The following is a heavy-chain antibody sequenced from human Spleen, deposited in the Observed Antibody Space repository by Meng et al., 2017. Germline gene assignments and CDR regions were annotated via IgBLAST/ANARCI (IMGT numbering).Heavy chain of an antibody. Sequence: QGQLQESGPGVVTPSETLSLTCTVSGGSVSSSSNYWSWIRQPPGKGLEWIGYIYHSGSTNYNPSLKSRVTISVDTSKNQFSLRLSSVTAADTAVYYCARGIRFLEWLGWFDPWGQGTLVTVSS. CDR1: GGSVSSSSNY. J-gene: IGHJ5*02. V-gene: IGHV4-61*01. CDR2: IYHSGST. CDR3: ARGIRFLEWLGWFDP. D-gene: IGHD3-3*01.